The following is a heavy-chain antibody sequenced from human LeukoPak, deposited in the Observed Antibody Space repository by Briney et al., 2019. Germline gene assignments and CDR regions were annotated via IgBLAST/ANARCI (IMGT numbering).Heavy chain of an antibody. V-gene: IGHV1-46*01. D-gene: IGHD2-21*01. Sequence: GASVKVSCKASGYTFTSYYMHWVRQAPGQGLEWMGIINPSGGSTSYAQKFQGRVTMTRDTSTSTAYMELSSLRSEDTDVYYCARDFVRDGDYWGQGTLVTVSS. CDR2: INPSGGST. CDR1: GYTFTSYY. CDR3: ARDFVRDGDY. J-gene: IGHJ4*02.